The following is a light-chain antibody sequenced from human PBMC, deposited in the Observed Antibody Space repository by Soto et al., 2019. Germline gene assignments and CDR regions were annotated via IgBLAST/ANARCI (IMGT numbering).Light chain of an antibody. J-gene: IGKJ1*01. V-gene: IGKV1-5*01. Sequence: DIQMTQSPSTLSASVGDRVTITCRASQSISSWLAWYQQKPGKAPKLLIYDASSLESGVASSFSGSGSGTVFTLIISSLQPDDFSTYYCQQYNSYSPWTFGQVTKVDIK. CDR2: DAS. CDR3: QQYNSYSPWT. CDR1: QSISSW.